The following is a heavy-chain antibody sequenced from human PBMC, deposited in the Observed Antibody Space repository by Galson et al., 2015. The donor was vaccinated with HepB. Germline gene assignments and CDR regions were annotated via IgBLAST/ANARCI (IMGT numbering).Heavy chain of an antibody. CDR2: IIPIFGTA. V-gene: IGHV1-69*13. Sequence: SVKVSCKASGGTFSSYAISWARQAPGQGLEWMGGIIPIFGTANYAQKFQGRVTITADESTSTAYMELSSLRSEDTAVYYCAADTGEYYYYMDVWGKGTTVTVSS. CDR1: GGTFSSYA. D-gene: IGHD7-27*01. CDR3: AADTGEYYYYMDV. J-gene: IGHJ6*03.